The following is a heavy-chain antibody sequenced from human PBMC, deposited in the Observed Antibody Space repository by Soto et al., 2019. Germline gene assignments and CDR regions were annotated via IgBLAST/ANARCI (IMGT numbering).Heavy chain of an antibody. V-gene: IGHV1-8*01. J-gene: IGHJ6*03. Sequence: ASVKVSCKASGYTFTSYDINWVRQATGQGLEWMGWMNPNSGNTGYAQKFQGRVTMTRNTSISTAYMELSSLRSEDTAVYYCARAHSQYYDFWSGYVYYYYYYYMDVWGNGTTVTVSS. CDR2: MNPNSGNT. CDR1: GYTFTSYD. D-gene: IGHD3-3*01. CDR3: ARAHSQYYDFWSGYVYYYYYYYMDV.